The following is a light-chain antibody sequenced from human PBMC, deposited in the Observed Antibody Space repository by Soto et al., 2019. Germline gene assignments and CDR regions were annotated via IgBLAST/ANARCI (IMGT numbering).Light chain of an antibody. CDR2: DVN. CDR1: SSDVGSYDY. Sequence: QSALTQPASVSGSPGQSITFSCTGTSSDVGSYDYVSWHQQHPGKAPKLIIYDVNNRPSGVPSRFSGSKSSNTASLIISGLQTEDEADYYCCAYSTSGTHVFGTGTKVTVL. J-gene: IGLJ1*01. V-gene: IGLV2-14*03. CDR3: CAYSTSGTHV.